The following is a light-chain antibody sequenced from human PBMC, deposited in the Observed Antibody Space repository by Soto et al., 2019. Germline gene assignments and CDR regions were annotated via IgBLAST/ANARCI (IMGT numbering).Light chain of an antibody. J-gene: IGKJ1*01. CDR2: GAS. CDR1: QSVSSN. CDR3: QQYNNWPRT. Sequence: EIVMTPSPATLSVSPGERATLSCRASQSVSSNLAWYQQKPGQAPRLLIYGASTRATGIPARFSGSGSGTEFTLTISSLHSEDFAVYYSQQYNNWPRTFGQGTKVEIK. V-gene: IGKV3-15*01.